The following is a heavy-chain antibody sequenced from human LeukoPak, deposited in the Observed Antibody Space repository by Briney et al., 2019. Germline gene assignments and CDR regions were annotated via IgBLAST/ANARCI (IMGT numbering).Heavy chain of an antibody. CDR3: AELGITMIGGV. CDR1: GFTFSSYE. Sequence: GGSLRLSYAASGFTFSSYEMNWVRQAPGKGLAWVSYISSSGSTIYYADSVKGRFTISRDNAKNSLYLQTNSLRAEDTAVYYCAELGITMIGGVWGKGTTVTISS. V-gene: IGHV3-48*03. J-gene: IGHJ6*04. CDR2: ISSSGSTI. D-gene: IGHD3-10*02.